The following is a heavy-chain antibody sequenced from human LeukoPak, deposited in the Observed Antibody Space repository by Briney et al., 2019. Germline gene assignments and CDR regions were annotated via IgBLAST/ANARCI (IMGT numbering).Heavy chain of an antibody. V-gene: IGHV3-30*02. D-gene: IGHD4-17*01. CDR1: GFTFSSYG. CDR2: IRYDGSNK. CDR3: AKYQTVTTRGAFDI. J-gene: IGHJ3*02. Sequence: GGSLRLSCAASGFTFSSYGMHWVRQAPGKGLEWVAFIRYDGSNKYYADSVKGRFTISRDNSKNTLYLQMNSLRAEDTAVYYCAKYQTVTTRGAFDIWGQGTMVTVSS.